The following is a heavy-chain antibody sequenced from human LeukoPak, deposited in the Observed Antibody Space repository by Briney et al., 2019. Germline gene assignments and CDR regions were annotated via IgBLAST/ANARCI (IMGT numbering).Heavy chain of an antibody. D-gene: IGHD4-17*01. CDR2: IYYSGST. Sequence: PSQTLSLTCTVSGGSISSGDYYWSWIRQPPGKGLEWIGYIYYSGSTYYNPSLKSRVTISVDTSKNQFSLKLSSVTAADTAVYYCARGSSTVTTSDYWGQGTLVTVSS. CDR3: ARGSSTVTTSDY. J-gene: IGHJ4*02. V-gene: IGHV4-30-4*01. CDR1: GGSISSGDYY.